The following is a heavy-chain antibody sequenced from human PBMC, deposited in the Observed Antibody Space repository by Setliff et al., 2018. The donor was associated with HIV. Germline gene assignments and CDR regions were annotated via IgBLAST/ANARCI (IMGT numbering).Heavy chain of an antibody. CDR1: GGSISSGSYY. V-gene: IGHV4-39*07. CDR3: ARGPWGSMIGGINHYYYYMDV. CDR2: IYHNGIT. J-gene: IGHJ6*03. D-gene: IGHD3-16*01. Sequence: PSETLSLTCTVSGGSISSGSYYWGWIRQPPGKGLEWIGSIYHNGITYYNPSLKSRVTISVDTSKNQFSLKLTSVTAADTAVYYCARGPWGSMIGGINHYYYYMDVWGKGTTVTVSS.